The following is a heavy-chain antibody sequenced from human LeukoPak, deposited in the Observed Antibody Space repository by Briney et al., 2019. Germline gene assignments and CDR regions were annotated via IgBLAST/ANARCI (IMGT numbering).Heavy chain of an antibody. CDR1: GDSIKSDSYY. Sequence: SETLSLNCTVSGDSIKSDSYYWGWIRQPPGKGLEWIGTIYDSGSTYYNPSLKSRVTISVDTSKNQFSVKLSSVTAADTALYYCARHKEDFHDSSGPNFWYFDLWGRGTLVTVSS. CDR3: ARHKEDFHDSSGPNFWYFDL. D-gene: IGHD3-22*01. CDR2: IYDSGST. V-gene: IGHV4-39*01. J-gene: IGHJ2*01.